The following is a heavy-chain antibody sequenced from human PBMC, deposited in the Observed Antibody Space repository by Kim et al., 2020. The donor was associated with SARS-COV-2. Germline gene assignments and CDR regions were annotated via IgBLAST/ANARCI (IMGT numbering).Heavy chain of an antibody. V-gene: IGHV4-39*07. Sequence: SETLSLTCTVSGGSISSSSYYWGWIRQPPGKGLEWIGSIYYSGSTYYNPSLKSRVTISVDTSKNQFSLKLSSVTAADTAVYYCARVTLGGGSCYFDYWGQGTLVTVSS. D-gene: IGHD2-15*01. CDR2: IYYSGST. CDR1: GGSISSSSYY. CDR3: ARVTLGGGSCYFDY. J-gene: IGHJ4*02.